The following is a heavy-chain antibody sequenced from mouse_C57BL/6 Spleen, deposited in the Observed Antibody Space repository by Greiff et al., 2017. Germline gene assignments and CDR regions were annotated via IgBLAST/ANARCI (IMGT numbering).Heavy chain of an antibody. CDR2: IDPSDSYT. Sequence: QVQLQQPGAELVKPGASVKLSCKASGYTFTSYWMQWVKQRPGQGLEWIGEIDPSDSYTNYNQKFKGKATLTVDTSSSTAYMQLSSLASEDSAVYYCARYYSSSSAYWGQGTTLTVSS. D-gene: IGHD1-1*01. V-gene: IGHV1-50*01. J-gene: IGHJ2*01. CDR3: ARYYSSSSAY. CDR1: GYTFTSYW.